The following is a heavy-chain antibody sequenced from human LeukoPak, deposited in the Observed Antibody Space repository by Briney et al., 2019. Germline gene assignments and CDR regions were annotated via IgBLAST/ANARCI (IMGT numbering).Heavy chain of an antibody. Sequence: GXSRRLSCAASGFAFSSYSMNWVRQAPGKGLEWVSSISSSSSYIYYADSVKGRFTISRDNAKNSLYLQMNSLRAEDTAVYYCARKYCGGDCYVSFFWYMDVWGKGTTVTVSS. CDR3: ARKYCGGDCYVSFFWYMDV. J-gene: IGHJ6*03. CDR2: ISSSSSYI. V-gene: IGHV3-21*01. CDR1: GFAFSSYS. D-gene: IGHD2-21*02.